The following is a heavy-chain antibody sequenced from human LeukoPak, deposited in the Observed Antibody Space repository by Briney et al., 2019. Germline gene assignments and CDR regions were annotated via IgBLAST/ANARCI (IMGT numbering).Heavy chain of an antibody. V-gene: IGHV1-8*01. CDR1: GYTFTSYD. D-gene: IGHD1-26*01. CDR3: ARGRRPRENYYYYYMDV. J-gene: IGHJ6*03. Sequence: ASVKVSCKASGYTFTSYDINWVRRATGQGLEWMGWMNPNSGNTGYAQKFQGRVTMTRNTSISTAYMELSSLRSEDTAVYYCARGRRPRENYYYYYMDVWGKGTTVTVSS. CDR2: MNPNSGNT.